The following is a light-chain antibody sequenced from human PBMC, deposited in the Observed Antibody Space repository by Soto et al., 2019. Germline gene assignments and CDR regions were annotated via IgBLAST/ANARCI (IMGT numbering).Light chain of an antibody. CDR1: QTIDNY. J-gene: IGKJ1*01. CDR2: LAS. Sequence: IQLTQSPSSLSASVGDTVTISCRASQTIDNYLAWYQQYPGRAPKLLIYLASTLQSGVPSRFSGSGSGTDFKLTLSSLQPEDFATYYCQQLDSNPPWTFGQGTRVEIK. CDR3: QQLDSNPPWT. V-gene: IGKV1-9*01.